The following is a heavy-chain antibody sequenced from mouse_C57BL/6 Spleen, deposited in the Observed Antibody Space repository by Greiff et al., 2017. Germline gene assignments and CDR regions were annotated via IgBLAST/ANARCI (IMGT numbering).Heavy chain of an antibody. D-gene: IGHD2-3*01. V-gene: IGHV1-52*01. CDR2: IDPSDSET. J-gene: IGHJ3*01. CDR1: GYTFTSYW. Sequence: VQLQQPGAELVRPGSSVKLSCKASGYTFTSYWMHWVKQRPIQGLEWIGNIDPSDSETHYNQKFKDKATLTVDKSSSTAYMQLSSLTSEDSAVYYCARPDGYYGFAYWGQGTLVTVSA. CDR3: ARPDGYYGFAY.